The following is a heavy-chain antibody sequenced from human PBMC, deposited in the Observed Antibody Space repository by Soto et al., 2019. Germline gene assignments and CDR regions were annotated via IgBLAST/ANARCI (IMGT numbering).Heavy chain of an antibody. CDR3: AKSSARYYDRTGFPIDY. Sequence: QVQLVESGGGVVQPGRSLRLSCAASGFTFSSYGVHWVRQAPGKGLEWVALISYDGSNKYYADSVKGRFTISRDKWQNTLYLQMNSLRAEDTAVYYCAKSSARYYDRTGFPIDYWGQGTLVTVSS. D-gene: IGHD3-22*01. J-gene: IGHJ4*02. CDR2: ISYDGSNK. CDR1: GFTFSSYG. V-gene: IGHV3-30*18.